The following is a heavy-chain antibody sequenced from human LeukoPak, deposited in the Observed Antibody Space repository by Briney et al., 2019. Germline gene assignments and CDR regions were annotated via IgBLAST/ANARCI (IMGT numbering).Heavy chain of an antibody. V-gene: IGHV3-11*06. CDR1: GFTFSDYY. Sequence: PGGSLRLSCAASGFTFSDYYMGWIRQAPGKGLEWVSSISSSSSYIYYADSVKGRFTISRDNAKNSLYLQMNSLRAEDTAVYYCARSGGGGWYFDYWGQGTLVTVSS. D-gene: IGHD5-12*01. CDR2: ISSSSSYI. CDR3: ARSGGGGWYFDY. J-gene: IGHJ4*02.